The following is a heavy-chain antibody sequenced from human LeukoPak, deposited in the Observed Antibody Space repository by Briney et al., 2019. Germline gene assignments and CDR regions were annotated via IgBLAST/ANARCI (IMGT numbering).Heavy chain of an antibody. Sequence: GGSLRLSCAASGFTVSSNYMNWVRQAPGKGLEWVSGIYVDGSTYYADSVKGRFTISRDNSRNTLYLQMNSLRAEDMAVYYCPRITAYDDSWGQGTLVTVSS. J-gene: IGHJ5*01. V-gene: IGHV3-53*01. CDR1: GFTVSSNY. D-gene: IGHD1-20*01. CDR3: PRITAYDDS. CDR2: IYVDGST.